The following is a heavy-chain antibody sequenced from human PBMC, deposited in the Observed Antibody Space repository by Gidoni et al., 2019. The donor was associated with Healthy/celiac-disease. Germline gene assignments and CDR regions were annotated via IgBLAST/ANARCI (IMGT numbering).Heavy chain of an antibody. J-gene: IGHJ4*02. CDR3: ARDRALTISGQMNYFDY. D-gene: IGHD3-9*01. CDR2: INAGNGNT. V-gene: IGHV1-3*01. Sequence: QVQLVQSGAEVKKPGASVKVSCKASGYTFTSYAMHWVRQAPGQRLEWMGWINAGNGNTKYSQKFQGRVTITRDTSASTAYMELSSLRSEDTAVYYCARDRALTISGQMNYFDYWGQGTLVTVSS. CDR1: GYTFTSYA.